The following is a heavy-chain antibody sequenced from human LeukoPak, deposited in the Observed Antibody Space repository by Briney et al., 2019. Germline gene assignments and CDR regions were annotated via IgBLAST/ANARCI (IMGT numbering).Heavy chain of an antibody. CDR1: GDSITGYY. J-gene: IGHJ5*02. V-gene: IGHV4-59*01. CDR3: AGGQNWFDP. CDR2: IYYSGST. Sequence: SETLSLTCTVSGDSITGYYWGWIRQPPGKGLEWIGYIYYSGSTNYNPSLKSRVTISVDTSKNQFSLKLSSVTAADTAVYYCAGGQNWFDPWGQGTLVTVSS.